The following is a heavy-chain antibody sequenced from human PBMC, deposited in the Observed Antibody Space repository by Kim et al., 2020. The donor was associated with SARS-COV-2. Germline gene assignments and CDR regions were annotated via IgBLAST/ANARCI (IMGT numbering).Heavy chain of an antibody. J-gene: IGHJ3*02. D-gene: IGHD3-3*01. CDR2: INHSGST. Sequence: SETLSLTCAVYGGSFSGYYWSWIRQPPGKGLEWIGEINHSGSTNYNPSLKSRVTISVHTSKNQFSLKLSSVTAADTAVYYCARAAYDFWSGYFAFDIWG. CDR3: ARAAYDFWSGYFAFDI. CDR1: GGSFSGYY. V-gene: IGHV4-34*01.